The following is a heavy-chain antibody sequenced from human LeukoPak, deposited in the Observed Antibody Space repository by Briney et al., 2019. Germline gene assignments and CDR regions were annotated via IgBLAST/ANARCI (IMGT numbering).Heavy chain of an antibody. D-gene: IGHD2-15*01. Sequence: SETLSLTCAVSGGSISSSNWWSWVRQPPGKGLEWIGEIYHSGSTNYNPSLKSRVTISVDTSKNQFSLKLSSVTAADTAVYCCARGQDCSGGSCYSRWFDPWGQGTLVTVSS. V-gene: IGHV4-4*01. CDR2: IYHSGST. J-gene: IGHJ5*02. CDR1: GGSISSSNW. CDR3: ARGQDCSGGSCYSRWFDP.